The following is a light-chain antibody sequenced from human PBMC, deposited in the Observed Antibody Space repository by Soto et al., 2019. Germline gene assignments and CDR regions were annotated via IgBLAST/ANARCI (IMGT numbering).Light chain of an antibody. CDR1: QTIYSN. Sequence: IVMTQSPATLSVSPGDTASLSCRAGQTIYSNVAWYQQRPGQAPRLIIYRASSRATGVPARFSGSGSGTEFTLTISSLQSEDFALYYCQQYQNLWTF. V-gene: IGKV3-15*01. J-gene: IGKJ1*01. CDR3: QQYQNLWT. CDR2: RAS.